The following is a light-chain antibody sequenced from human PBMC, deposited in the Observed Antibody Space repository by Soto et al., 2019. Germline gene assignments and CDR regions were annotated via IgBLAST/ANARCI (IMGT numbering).Light chain of an antibody. J-gene: IGKJ1*01. CDR1: QSISSW. V-gene: IGKV1-5*01. Sequence: DIQMTQSPSTLSASVGDRVTITCRASQSISSWLAWYQQKPGKAPKLPIYDASSLESGVPSRFSGSGSGTEFTLTISSLQPDDFATYYCQQYNSYQKTFGQGTKVEIK. CDR3: QQYNSYQKT. CDR2: DAS.